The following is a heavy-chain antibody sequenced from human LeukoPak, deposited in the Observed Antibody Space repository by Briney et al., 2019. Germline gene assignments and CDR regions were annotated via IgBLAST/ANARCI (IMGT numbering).Heavy chain of an antibody. CDR2: INPNSGGT. D-gene: IGHD3-3*01. J-gene: IGHJ4*02. CDR3: ARDRTIFGVVFPDY. CDR1: GYTFTGYY. Sequence: ASVKVSCKASGYTFTGYYMHWVRQAPGQGLVWMGWINPNSGGTNYAQKFQGRVTMTRDTSISTAYMELSRLRSDDTAVYYCARDRTIFGVVFPDYWGQGTLVTVSS. V-gene: IGHV1-2*02.